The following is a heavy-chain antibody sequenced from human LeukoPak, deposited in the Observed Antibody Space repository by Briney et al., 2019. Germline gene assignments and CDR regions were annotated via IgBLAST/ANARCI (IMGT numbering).Heavy chain of an antibody. CDR2: INHSGST. J-gene: IGHJ6*04. CDR1: GGSFSGYY. Sequence: TSETLSLTCAVYGGSFSGYYWSWIRQPPGKGLEWIGEINHSGSTNYNPSLKSRVTISVDTSKNQFSLKLSSVTAADTAVYYCARLYYYGSGSFIWGKGTTVTISS. CDR3: ARLYYYGSGSFI. V-gene: IGHV4-34*01. D-gene: IGHD3-10*01.